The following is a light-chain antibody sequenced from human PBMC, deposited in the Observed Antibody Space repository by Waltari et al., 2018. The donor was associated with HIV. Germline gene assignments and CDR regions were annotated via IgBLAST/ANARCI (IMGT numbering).Light chain of an antibody. CDR2: GAS. J-gene: IGKJ2*01. Sequence: VLTQSPGTLSFSPGEKVTLSCRASQTVSENYLAWYQDKAGQAPRLLIYGASSRATGTPDKFSGSGSGTDFTLTISRLEPADSAVYYCQQYGSLPRTFGQGTKLEIK. CDR3: QQYGSLPRT. V-gene: IGKV3-20*01. CDR1: QTVSENY.